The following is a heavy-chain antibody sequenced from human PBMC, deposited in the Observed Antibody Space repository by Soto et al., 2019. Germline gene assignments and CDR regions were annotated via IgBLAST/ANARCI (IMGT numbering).Heavy chain of an antibody. CDR3: ARDPEDIVVVVAAMSLVY. Sequence: GRSLRLSCAASGFTFSSYAMHWVRQAPGKGLEWVAVISYDGSNKYYADSVKGRFTISRDNSKNTLYLQMNSLRAEDTAVYYCARDPEDIVVVVAAMSLVYWGQGTLVTVSS. D-gene: IGHD2-15*01. CDR2: ISYDGSNK. J-gene: IGHJ4*02. CDR1: GFTFSSYA. V-gene: IGHV3-30-3*01.